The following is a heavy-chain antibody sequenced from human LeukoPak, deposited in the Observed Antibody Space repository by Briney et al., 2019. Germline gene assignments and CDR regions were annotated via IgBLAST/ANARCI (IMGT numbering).Heavy chain of an antibody. CDR2: IYPGDSDT. D-gene: IGHD6-13*01. CDR3: ASTIAAAGGGLDY. J-gene: IGHJ4*02. Sequence: GESLKISCKGSGYSFTSYWIGWVRQMPGKGLEWMGIIYPGDSDTGYSPSFQGQVTISADRSISTAYLQWSSLKASDTAMYYCASTIAAAGGGLDYWGQGTLVTVSS. V-gene: IGHV5-51*01. CDR1: GYSFTSYW.